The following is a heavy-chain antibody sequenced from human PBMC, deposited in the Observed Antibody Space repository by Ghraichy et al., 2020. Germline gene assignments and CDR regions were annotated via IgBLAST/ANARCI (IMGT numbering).Heavy chain of an antibody. D-gene: IGHD3-3*01. CDR2: IYYSGST. CDR1: GGSISSYY. V-gene: IGHV4-59*01. Sequence: SETLSLTCTVSGGSISSYYWSWIRQPPGKGLEWIGYIYYSGSTNYNPSLKSRVTISVDTSKNQFSLKLSSVTAADTAVYYCARGLTIFGVVTGFDYWGQGTLVTVSS. J-gene: IGHJ4*02. CDR3: ARGLTIFGVVTGFDY.